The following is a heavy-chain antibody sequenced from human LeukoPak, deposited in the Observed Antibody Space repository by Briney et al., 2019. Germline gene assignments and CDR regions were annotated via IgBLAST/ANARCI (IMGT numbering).Heavy chain of an antibody. Sequence: KTSETLSLTCAVSGYSISSGYYWGWIRQPPGKGLEWIGSIYHSGSTYYNPSLKSPGTISVDTSKNQLSLMLSSVPAADTAVYYCARILMYSSGWPVTWDYWGQGTLVTVSS. CDR1: GYSISSGYY. D-gene: IGHD6-19*01. CDR2: IYHSGST. V-gene: IGHV4-38-2*01. J-gene: IGHJ4*02. CDR3: ARILMYSSGWPVTWDY.